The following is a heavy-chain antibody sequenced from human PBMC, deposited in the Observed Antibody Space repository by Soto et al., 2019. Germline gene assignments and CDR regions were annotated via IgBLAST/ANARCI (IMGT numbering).Heavy chain of an antibody. CDR3: ARGDPLLWFGAKVYYGMDV. CDR1: GGSISSYY. J-gene: IGHJ6*02. CDR2: IYYSGST. V-gene: IGHV4-59*01. Sequence: QVQLQESGPGLVKPSETLSLTCTVSGGSISSYYWSWIRQPPGKGLEWIGYIYYSGSTNYNPSLKSPGTISVDTSKNQFSLKLSSVPAADTAVYYCARGDPLLWFGAKVYYGMDVWGQGTTVTVSS. D-gene: IGHD3-10*01.